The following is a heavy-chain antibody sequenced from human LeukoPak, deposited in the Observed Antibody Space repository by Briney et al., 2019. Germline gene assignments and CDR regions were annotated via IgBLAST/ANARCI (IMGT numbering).Heavy chain of an antibody. CDR3: ARGPHWDPHFDY. CDR2: INPNSGGT. J-gene: IGHJ4*02. V-gene: IGHV1-2*02. CDR1: GYTFTGYY. D-gene: IGHD7-27*01. Sequence: ASVKVSCKASGYTFTGYYMHWVRQAPGQGLEWMGWINPNSGGTNYAQKFQGRVTMTRDTSISTDYLELSSLRSEDTAVYYCARGPHWDPHFDYWGQGTLVTVSS.